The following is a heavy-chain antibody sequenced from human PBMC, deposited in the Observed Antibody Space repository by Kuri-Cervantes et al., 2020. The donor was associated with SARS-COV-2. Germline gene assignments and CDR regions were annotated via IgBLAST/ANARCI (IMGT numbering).Heavy chain of an antibody. J-gene: IGHJ6*02. Sequence: SVKVSCKASGYTFTSYAISWVRQAPGQGLEWMGGIIPIFGTANYAQKFQGRVTITADESTSTAYMELSSLRSEDTAVYYCARFGDDFWSGYSPYYYYGMDVWGQGTTVTVSS. CDR1: GYTFTSYA. CDR3: ARFGDDFWSGYSPYYYYGMDV. V-gene: IGHV1-69*13. D-gene: IGHD3-3*01. CDR2: IIPIFGTA.